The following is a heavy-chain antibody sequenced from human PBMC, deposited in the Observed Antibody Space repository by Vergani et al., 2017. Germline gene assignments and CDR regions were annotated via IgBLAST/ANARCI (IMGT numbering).Heavy chain of an antibody. CDR1: GGTFSSYT. D-gene: IGHD6-19*01. CDR2: IIHILGIA. CDR3: ARDGQWLAIDY. Sequence: QVQLVQSGAEVKKPGSSVKVSCKASGGTFSSYTISWVRQAPGQGLEWMGRIIHILGIANYAQKFQGRVTITADKSTSTAYMELSSLRSEDTAVYYCARDGQWLAIDYWGQGTLVTVSS. V-gene: IGHV1-69*08. J-gene: IGHJ4*02.